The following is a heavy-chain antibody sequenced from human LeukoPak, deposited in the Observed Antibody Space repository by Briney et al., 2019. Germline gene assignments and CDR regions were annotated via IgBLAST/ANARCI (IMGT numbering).Heavy chain of an antibody. CDR3: ARDRGYSYGMSYYFDY. CDR1: GFIFNAHS. Sequence: GGSLRLSCAASGFIFNAHSINWVRQAPGKGLEWVAVIWYDGSNKYYADSVKGRFTISRDNSKNTLYLQMNSLRAEDTAVYYCARDRGYSYGMSYYFDYWGQGTLVTVSS. CDR2: IWYDGSNK. V-gene: IGHV3-33*07. J-gene: IGHJ4*02. D-gene: IGHD5-18*01.